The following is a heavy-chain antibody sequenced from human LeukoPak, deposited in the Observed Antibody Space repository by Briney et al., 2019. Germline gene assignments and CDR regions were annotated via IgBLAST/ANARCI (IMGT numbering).Heavy chain of an antibody. V-gene: IGHV3-30*04. D-gene: IGHD1/OR15-1a*01. J-gene: IGHJ4*02. CDR2: IPYDESNK. CDR1: GFTFSSYA. Sequence: GGSLRLSCAASGFTFSSYAMSWVRQAPGKGLEWVAVIPYDESNKYYADSVEGRFTISRDNSKNTLYLQMNSLRVEDTAVYYCARDNNGDYWGQGTLVTVSS. CDR3: ARDNNGDY.